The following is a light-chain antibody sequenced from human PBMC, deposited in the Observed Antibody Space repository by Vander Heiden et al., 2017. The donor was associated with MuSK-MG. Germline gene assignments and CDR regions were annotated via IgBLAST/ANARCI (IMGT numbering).Light chain of an antibody. V-gene: IGKV3-20*01. J-gene: IGKJ1*01. CDR3: QQASTSAKT. CDR1: QSVSSSY. Sequence: EIVLTQSPGTLSLFPGEVATLSCRASQSVSSSYFAWYQHKPGQAPRLLIYGGSNRATGIPDRFRGSGSGTDFTLTITRLEPEDFAVYYCQQASTSAKTFGLGTKVEIE. CDR2: GGS.